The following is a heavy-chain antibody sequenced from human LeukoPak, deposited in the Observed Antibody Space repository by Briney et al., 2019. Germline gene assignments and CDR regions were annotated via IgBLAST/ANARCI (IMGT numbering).Heavy chain of an antibody. CDR3: TRDLRRALDY. CDR2: VYYTGST. CDR1: GGSVSGHY. J-gene: IGHJ4*02. V-gene: IGHV4-59*02. Sequence: PSETLSLTCTVSGGSVSGHYWSWIRQPPGKGLEWIGYVYYTGSTNYSPSLKSRVTMSVDTSKNQFSLNPNSMTAADTAIYYCTRDLRRALDYWGQGTLVTVSS.